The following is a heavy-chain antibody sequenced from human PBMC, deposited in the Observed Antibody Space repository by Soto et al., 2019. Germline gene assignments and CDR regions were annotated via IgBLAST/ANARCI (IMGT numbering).Heavy chain of an antibody. CDR2: INAGNGNT. CDR1: GYTFTSYA. CDR3: ARNIVATIVFDY. Sequence: ASVKVSCKASGYTFTSYAMHWVRQAPGQRLEWMGWINAGNGNTKYSQKFQGRVTITRDTSASTGYMELSSLRSEDTAVYYCARNIVATIVFDYWGQGTLVTVSS. D-gene: IGHD5-12*01. V-gene: IGHV1-3*01. J-gene: IGHJ4*02.